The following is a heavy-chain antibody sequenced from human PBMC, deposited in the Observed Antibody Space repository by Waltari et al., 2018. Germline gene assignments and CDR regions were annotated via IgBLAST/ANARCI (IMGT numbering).Heavy chain of an antibody. CDR1: GYSISSGYY. CDR3: VLELRDDRRRDAFDI. Sequence: QVQLQESGPGLVKPSETLSLTCAVSGYSISSGYYWGWIRQPPGKGLEWIGSIYHSGSTYYNPSLKSRVTIAVDTSKNQFSLKLSSVTAADTAVYYCVLELRDDRRRDAFDIWGQGTMVTVSS. CDR2: IYHSGST. V-gene: IGHV4-38-2*01. J-gene: IGHJ3*02. D-gene: IGHD1-7*01.